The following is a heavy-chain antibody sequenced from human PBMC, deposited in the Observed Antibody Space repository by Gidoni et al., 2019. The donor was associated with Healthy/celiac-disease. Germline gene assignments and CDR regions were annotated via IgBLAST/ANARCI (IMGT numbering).Heavy chain of an antibody. J-gene: IGHJ6*02. Sequence: EVQLVQSVAVVKKPAESRKISCKGSGYSFTSYWIGWVRQMPGKGLEWMGIIYPGDSDTRYSPSFQGQFTISAAKSISTAYLQWRSLKASDTDMYYCARLSPDYGMDVWGQGTTVTVSS. CDR3: ARLSPDYGMDV. V-gene: IGHV5-51*01. CDR2: IYPGDSDT. CDR1: GYSFTSYW.